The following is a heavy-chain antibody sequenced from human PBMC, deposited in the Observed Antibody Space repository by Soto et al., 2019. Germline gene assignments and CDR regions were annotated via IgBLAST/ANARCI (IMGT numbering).Heavy chain of an antibody. J-gene: IGHJ4*02. CDR3: ARATGTYYYDSSGYSLDY. CDR2: IYYSGST. D-gene: IGHD3-22*01. V-gene: IGHV4-31*03. CDR1: GGSISSGGYY. Sequence: QVQLQEPGPGLVKPSQTLSLTCTVSGGSISSGGYYCSCIRQHPGKGLEWIGYIYYSGSTYYNPSLKSRVTISVDTSKNQFSLKLSSVTAADTAVYYCARATGTYYYDSSGYSLDYWGQGTLVTVSS.